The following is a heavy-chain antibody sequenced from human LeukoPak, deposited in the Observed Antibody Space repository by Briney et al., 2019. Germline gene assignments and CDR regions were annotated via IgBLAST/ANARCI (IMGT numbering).Heavy chain of an antibody. CDR2: MNPNSGNT. V-gene: IGHV1-8*01. CDR1: GYTFTSYD. Sequence: ASVKVSCKASGYTFTSYDINWVRQATGQGLEWMGWMNPNSGNTGYAQKFQGRVTMTRNTSISTAYMELSSLRSEDTAVYYCARAPRLIRAGRIAAAGTRRPEKDYYFDYWGQGTLVTVSS. J-gene: IGHJ4*02. CDR3: ARAPRLIRAGRIAAAGTRRPEKDYYFDY. D-gene: IGHD6-13*01.